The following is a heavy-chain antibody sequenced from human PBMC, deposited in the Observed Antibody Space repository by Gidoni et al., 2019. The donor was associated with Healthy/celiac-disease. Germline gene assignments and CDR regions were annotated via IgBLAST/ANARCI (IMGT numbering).Heavy chain of an antibody. D-gene: IGHD6-19*01. J-gene: IGHJ4*02. CDR1: GFTFSSYA. V-gene: IGHV3-30-3*01. CDR2: ISYDGSNK. CDR3: ARDWGIAVAHYYFDY. Sequence: QVQLVESGGGVVQPGRSLRLSCAASGFTFSSYAMHWVRQAPGKGLEWVAVISYDGSNKYYADSVKGRFTISRDNSKNTLYLQMNSLRAEDTAVYYCARDWGIAVAHYYFDYWGQGTLVTVSS.